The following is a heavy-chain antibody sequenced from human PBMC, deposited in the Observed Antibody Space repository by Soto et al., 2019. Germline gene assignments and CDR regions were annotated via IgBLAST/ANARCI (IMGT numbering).Heavy chain of an antibody. CDR3: AKDGDSSGYFFDY. Sequence: GGSLRLSCGASGFTFSSYGMHWVRQAPGKGLEWVAVISYDGSNKYYADSVKGRFTISRDNSKNTLYLQMNSLRAEDTAVYYCAKDGDSSGYFFDYWGQGTLVTVSS. D-gene: IGHD3-22*01. J-gene: IGHJ4*02. CDR1: GFTFSSYG. V-gene: IGHV3-30*18. CDR2: ISYDGSNK.